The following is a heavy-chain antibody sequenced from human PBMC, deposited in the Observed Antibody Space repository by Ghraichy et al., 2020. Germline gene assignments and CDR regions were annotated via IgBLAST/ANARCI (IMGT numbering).Heavy chain of an antibody. CDR2: ISSSSSYI. V-gene: IGHV3-21*01. CDR1: GFTFSSYS. Sequence: GGSLRLSCAASGFTFSSYSMNWVRQAPGKGLEWVSSISSSSSYIYYADSVKGRFTISRDNAKNSLYLQMNSLRAEDTAVYYCARDQTIRIVATKSNYYGMDVWGQGTTVTVSS. D-gene: IGHD5-12*01. CDR3: ARDQTIRIVATKSNYYGMDV. J-gene: IGHJ6*02.